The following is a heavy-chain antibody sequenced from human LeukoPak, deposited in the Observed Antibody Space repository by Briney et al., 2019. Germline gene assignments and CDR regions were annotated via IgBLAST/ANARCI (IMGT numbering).Heavy chain of an antibody. CDR2: IYYSGST. Sequence: SETLSLTCIVSGGSISNYYWSWIRQPPGMGLEWIGYIYYSGSTYYSPSLKSRVTISVDMSKNQFSLKLTSVTAADTAVYYCARVPYFYDNSGLDIWGQGTKVTVSS. V-gene: IGHV4-59*01. D-gene: IGHD3-22*01. CDR3: ARVPYFYDNSGLDI. J-gene: IGHJ3*02. CDR1: GGSISNYY.